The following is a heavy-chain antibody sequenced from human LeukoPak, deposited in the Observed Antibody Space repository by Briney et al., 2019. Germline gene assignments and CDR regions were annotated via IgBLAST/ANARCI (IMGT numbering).Heavy chain of an antibody. CDR1: GYTFTGYY. D-gene: IGHD3-10*01. CDR2: INPNSGGT. J-gene: IGHJ5*02. CDR3: AIEVVRGVIQWFDP. V-gene: IGHV1-2*02. Sequence: GASVKVSCKASGYTFTGYYMHWVRQAPGQGLEWMGWINPNSGGTNYAQKFQGRVTMTRDTSISTAYMERSRMRSDDTAVYYCAIEVVRGVIQWFDPWGQGTLFTVSS.